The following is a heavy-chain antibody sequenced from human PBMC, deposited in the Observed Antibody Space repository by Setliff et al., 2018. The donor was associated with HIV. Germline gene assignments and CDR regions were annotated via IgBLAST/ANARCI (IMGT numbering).Heavy chain of an antibody. J-gene: IGHJ6*03. V-gene: IGHV4-61*09. Sequence: SETLSLTCSVSGGSISSRSYYWSWIRQPAGKGLEWIGHIHTSGDTDYSPSLKSRVTMSADTSKNQVSLKLTSVTAADTAVYYCAKDAGVTGGLYRYYIDAWGNGTTVTVSS. CDR2: IHTSGDT. CDR3: AKDAGVTGGLYRYYIDA. D-gene: IGHD2-8*01. CDR1: GGSISSRSYY.